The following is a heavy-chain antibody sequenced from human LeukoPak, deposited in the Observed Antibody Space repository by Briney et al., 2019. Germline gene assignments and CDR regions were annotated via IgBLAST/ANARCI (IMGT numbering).Heavy chain of an antibody. Sequence: SETLSLTCAVYGGSFSSYYWSWIRQPPGKGLEWIGEINHSGSTNYNPSLKSRVTISVDTSKNQFSLKLSSVTAADTAVYYCARGRRYGDYYFDYWGQGTLVTVSS. D-gene: IGHD4-17*01. V-gene: IGHV4-34*01. CDR1: GGSFSSYY. CDR2: INHSGST. J-gene: IGHJ4*02. CDR3: ARGRRYGDYYFDY.